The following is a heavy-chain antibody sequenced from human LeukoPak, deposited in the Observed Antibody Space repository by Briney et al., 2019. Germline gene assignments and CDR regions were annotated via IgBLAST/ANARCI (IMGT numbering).Heavy chain of an antibody. J-gene: IGHJ4*02. D-gene: IGHD3-22*01. CDR3: AREQRNYYDSSGYYQRTTGYYFDY. CDR2: IIPIFGTA. V-gene: IGHV1-69*13. Sequence: SVKVSCKASGGTFSSYAISWVRQAPGQGLEWMGGIIPIFGTANYAQKFQGRVTITADESTSTAYMELSSLRSEDTAVYYCAREQRNYYDSSGYYQRTTGYYFDYWGQGTLVTVSS. CDR1: GGTFSSYA.